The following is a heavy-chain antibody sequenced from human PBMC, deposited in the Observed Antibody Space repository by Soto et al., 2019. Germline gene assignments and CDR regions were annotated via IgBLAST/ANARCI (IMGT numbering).Heavy chain of an antibody. CDR1: GGSISSSSYY. Sequence: QLQLQESGPGLVKPSETLSLTCTVSGGSISSSSYYWGWIRQPPGKGLEWIGSIYYSGSTYYNPSLKSRVTISVDTSKNQFSLKLSSVTAADTAVYYCARGGGVPYSSGWHGWFDYWGQGTLVTVSS. V-gene: IGHV4-39*01. CDR2: IYYSGST. D-gene: IGHD6-19*01. CDR3: ARGGGVPYSSGWHGWFDY. J-gene: IGHJ4*02.